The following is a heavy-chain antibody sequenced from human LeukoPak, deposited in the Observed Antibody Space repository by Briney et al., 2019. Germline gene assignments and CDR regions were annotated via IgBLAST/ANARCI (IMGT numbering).Heavy chain of an antibody. CDR3: AKGYSSGWYYFDY. CDR2: ISGSGGTT. J-gene: IGHJ4*02. V-gene: IGHV3-23*01. Sequence: GGSLRLSCAASGFTFDNYAMSWVRQAPGKGLEWVSGISGSGGTTNYADSVKGRLTVSRDNSKNTLSLQMNSLRADDTAVYYCAKGYSSGWYYFDYWGQGTLVTVSS. CDR1: GFTFDNYA. D-gene: IGHD6-19*01.